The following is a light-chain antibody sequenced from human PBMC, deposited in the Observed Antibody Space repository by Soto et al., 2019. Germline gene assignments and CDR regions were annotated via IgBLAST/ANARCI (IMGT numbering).Light chain of an antibody. CDR2: GAS. V-gene: IGKV3-20*01. CDR3: QQYGSSPIT. CDR1: QSVRSTY. Sequence: ETVLTQSPGTLSLSPVEGATLSGRASQSVRSTYLVWYQQKPGQAPRLLIYGASNRATGIPDRFSGGGSGTDFTLTISRLEPEDFAVYYCQQYGSSPITFGQGTRLEI. J-gene: IGKJ5*01.